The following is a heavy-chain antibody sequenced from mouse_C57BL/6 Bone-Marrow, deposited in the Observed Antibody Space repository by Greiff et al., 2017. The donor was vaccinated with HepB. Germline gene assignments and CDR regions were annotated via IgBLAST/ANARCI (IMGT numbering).Heavy chain of an antibody. CDR2: IYPGSGST. J-gene: IGHJ1*03. D-gene: IGHD1-1*01. CDR1: GYTFTSYW. V-gene: IGHV1-55*01. CDR3: ASPSTTVVAPDWYFDV. Sequence: QVQLQQPGAELVKPGASVKMSCKASGYTFTSYWITWVKQRPGQGLEWIGDIYPGSGSTNYNEKFKSKATLTVDTSSSTAYMQLSSLTSEDSAVYYCASPSTTVVAPDWYFDVWGTGTTVTVSS.